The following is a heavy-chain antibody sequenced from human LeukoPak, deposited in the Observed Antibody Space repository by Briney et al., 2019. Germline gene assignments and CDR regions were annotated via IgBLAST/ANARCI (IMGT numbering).Heavy chain of an antibody. CDR1: GGSFSGYY. J-gene: IGHJ4*02. CDR3: ARGGGLTTVPRR. V-gene: IGHV4-31*11. Sequence: SETLSLTCAVYGGSFSGYYWSWIRQHPGKGLEWIGYIYYSGSTYYNPSLKSRVTISVDTSKNQFSLKLSSVTAADTAVYYCARGGGLTTVPRRWGQGTLVTVSS. D-gene: IGHD4-17*01. CDR2: IYYSGST.